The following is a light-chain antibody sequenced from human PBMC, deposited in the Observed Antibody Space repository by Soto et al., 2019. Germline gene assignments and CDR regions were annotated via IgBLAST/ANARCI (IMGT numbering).Light chain of an antibody. CDR2: DVS. CDR1: SSDVGTYGF. J-gene: IGLJ1*01. Sequence: QSVRTQPRSVSGSPGQSVTISCTGTSSDVGTYGFVSWYQQHPGKAPRLMIFDVSERPSGVPDRFSGSKSGNTASLTISGLQAEDEADYYCCLYAVTFYVFGTGTKAPS. CDR3: CLYAVTFYV. V-gene: IGLV2-11*01.